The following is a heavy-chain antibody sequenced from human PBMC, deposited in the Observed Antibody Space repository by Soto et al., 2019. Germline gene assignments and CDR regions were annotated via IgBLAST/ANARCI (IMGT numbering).Heavy chain of an antibody. J-gene: IGHJ1*01. V-gene: IGHV3-30*18. CDR1: GFTFSSYG. CDR3: AKDNYDFWSGYPDN. Sequence: PGGSLRLSCAASGFTFSSYGMHWVRQAPGKGLEWVAVISYDGSNKYYADSVRGRFTISRDNSKNTLYLQMNSLISGDTAVYYCAKDNYDFWSGYPDNWGQGTLVTVSS. D-gene: IGHD3-3*01. CDR2: ISYDGSNK.